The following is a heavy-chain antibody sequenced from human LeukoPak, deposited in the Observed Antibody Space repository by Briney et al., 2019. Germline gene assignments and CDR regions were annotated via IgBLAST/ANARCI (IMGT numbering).Heavy chain of an antibody. V-gene: IGHV3-23*01. CDR1: GFTFSSYA. Sequence: GGSLRLSCAASGFTFSSYAMSWVRQAPGKGLEWVSAISGSGGSTYHADSVKGRFSISRDNSKNTLYLQMNSLRAEDTAVYYCAKDHFGGFNWFDPWGQGTLVTVSS. CDR3: AKDHFGGFNWFDP. D-gene: IGHD4-23*01. J-gene: IGHJ5*02. CDR2: ISGSGGST.